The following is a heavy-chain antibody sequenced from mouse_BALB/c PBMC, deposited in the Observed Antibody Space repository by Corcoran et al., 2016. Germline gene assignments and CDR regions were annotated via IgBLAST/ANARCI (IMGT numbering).Heavy chain of an antibody. Sequence: EVQLQQSGAELVKPGASVKLSCTASGFNIKDTYMHWVKQRPEQGLEWIGRIDPANGHTNYDPKFQGKATITADTSSNTAYLQLSSLTSEDTAVDYCAMWDYYGGYAMDYWGQGTSVTVSS. J-gene: IGHJ4*01. CDR1: GFNIKDTY. D-gene: IGHD2-1*01. V-gene: IGHV14-3*02. CDR3: AMWDYYGGYAMDY. CDR2: IDPANGHT.